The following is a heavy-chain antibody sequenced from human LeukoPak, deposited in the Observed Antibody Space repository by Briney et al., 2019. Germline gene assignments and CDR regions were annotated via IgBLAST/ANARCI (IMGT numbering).Heavy chain of an antibody. J-gene: IGHJ4*02. Sequence: ASVKVSCKASGYTFTNYYIHWVRQAPGQGLEWMGIINPSGGSTSYAQKFQGRVTMTRDTSTSTVYMVLSSLRSEDTAVYYCARDLEGVAVAGTGYWGQGTLVTVSS. CDR3: ARDLEGVAVAGTGY. V-gene: IGHV1-46*01. CDR1: GYTFTNYY. D-gene: IGHD6-19*01. CDR2: INPSGGST.